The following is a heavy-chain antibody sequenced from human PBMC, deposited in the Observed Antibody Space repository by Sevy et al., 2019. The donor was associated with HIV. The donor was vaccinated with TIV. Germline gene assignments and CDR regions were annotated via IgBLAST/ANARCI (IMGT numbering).Heavy chain of an antibody. J-gene: IGHJ4*02. CDR1: GFTFSSYW. CDR2: IKQDGSEK. V-gene: IGHV3-7*04. D-gene: IGHD2-15*01. CDR3: ARAWGSSDGY. Sequence: GGSLRLSCAASGFTFSSYWMSWVRQAPGKGLEWVANIKQDGSEKYYVDSVKGRFTISRDNANNSMFRQMNSLRAEDTAVYYCARAWGSSDGYWGQGTLVTVSS.